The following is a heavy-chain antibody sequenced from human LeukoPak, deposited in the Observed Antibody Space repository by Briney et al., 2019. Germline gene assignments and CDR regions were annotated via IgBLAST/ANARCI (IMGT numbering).Heavy chain of an antibody. V-gene: IGHV3-23*01. CDR2: ISGSGGST. D-gene: IGHD1-1*01. CDR1: GFTFSSYA. CDR3: ARDSRTVQLGPFDY. Sequence: GGSLRLSCAASGFTFSSYAMSWVRQAPGKGLEWVSAISGSGGSTYYADSVKGRFTISRDNSKNTRYLQMNSLRAEDTAVYYCARDSRTVQLGPFDYWGPGTLGTVSS. J-gene: IGHJ4*02.